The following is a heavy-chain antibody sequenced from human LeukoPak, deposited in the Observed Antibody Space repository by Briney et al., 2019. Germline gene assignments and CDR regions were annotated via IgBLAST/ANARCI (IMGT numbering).Heavy chain of an antibody. CDR3: TRAVYSSGWSASSIDY. CDR2: IRSKAYGGTT. V-gene: IGHV3-49*04. D-gene: IGHD6-19*01. J-gene: IGHJ4*02. Sequence: GGSLRLSCTASGFTFGDYAMSWVRQAPGKGLEWVGFIRSKAYGGTTEYAAFVKGRFTISRDDSKSIAYLQMNSLKTEDTAVYYCTRAVYSSGWSASSIDYWGQGTLVTVSS. CDR1: GFTFGDYA.